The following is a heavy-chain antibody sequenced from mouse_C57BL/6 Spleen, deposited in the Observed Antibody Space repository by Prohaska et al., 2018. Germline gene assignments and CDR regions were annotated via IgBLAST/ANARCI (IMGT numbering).Heavy chain of an antibody. J-gene: IGHJ1*03. V-gene: IGHV1-55*01. CDR2: IYPGSGST. D-gene: IGHD1-1*01. CDR3: ARRDYYGSSWYFDV. Sequence: SVKMSCKASGYTFTSYWITWVKQRPGQGLAWIGDIYPGSGSTNYNEKFKSKATLTVDTSSSTAYMQLSSLTSEDSAVYYCARRDYYGSSWYFDVWGTGTTVTVSS. CDR1: GYTFTSYW.